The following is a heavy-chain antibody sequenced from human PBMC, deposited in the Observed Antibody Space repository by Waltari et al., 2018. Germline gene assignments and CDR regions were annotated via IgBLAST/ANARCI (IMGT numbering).Heavy chain of an antibody. CDR3: ARLVEGSGGVSDY. J-gene: IGHJ4*02. D-gene: IGHD1-26*01. V-gene: IGHV4-38-2*01. CDR1: GYSISSGYY. Sequence: QVQLQESGPGLVKPSETLSLTCAVSGYSISSGYYWGWIRQPPGKGLEWIGSIYHSGSTYYNPSLKSRVTRSVDTSKNQFALKLSSVTAADTAVYYCARLVEGSGGVSDYWGQGTLVTVSS. CDR2: IYHSGST.